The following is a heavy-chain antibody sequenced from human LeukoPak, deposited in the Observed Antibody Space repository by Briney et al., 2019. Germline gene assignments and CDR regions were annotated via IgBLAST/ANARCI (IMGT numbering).Heavy chain of an antibody. J-gene: IGHJ3*02. V-gene: IGHV3-23*01. Sequence: PGGSLRLSCAASGFTFSNYGLSWVRQAPGKGLEWVSGITGSGGSTYYADSVKGRFTISRDNSKNTLYLQMNSLRAEDTAVYYCAKDLVPPEYYYDSSAHLGAFDIWGQGTMVTVSS. CDR2: ITGSGGST. CDR1: GFTFSNYG. D-gene: IGHD3-22*01. CDR3: AKDLVPPEYYYDSSAHLGAFDI.